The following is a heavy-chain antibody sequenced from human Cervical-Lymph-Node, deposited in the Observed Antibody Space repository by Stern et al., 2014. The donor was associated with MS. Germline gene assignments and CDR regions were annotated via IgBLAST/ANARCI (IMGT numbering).Heavy chain of an antibody. CDR2: TFSNDEK. CDR3: ARMGRIAARHVWFDP. D-gene: IGHD6-6*01. Sequence: QITLKESGPVLVKPTETLTLTCTVSGFSLSNARMGVSWLRQPPGQALEWHVHTFSNDEKYYSTSLKSRLAISKDTSKSQVVLTMTNMDPVDTATYYCARMGRIAARHVWFDPWGQGTLVTVSS. CDR1: GFSLSNARMG. V-gene: IGHV2-26*01. J-gene: IGHJ5*02.